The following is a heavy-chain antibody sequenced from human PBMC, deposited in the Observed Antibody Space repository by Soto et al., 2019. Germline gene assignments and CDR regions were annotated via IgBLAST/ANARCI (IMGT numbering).Heavy chain of an antibody. D-gene: IGHD6-13*01. J-gene: IGHJ5*02. CDR3: TRTGRAAAGTLYPPFDP. CDR2: IRSKANSYAT. CDR1: GCTFSGSA. Sequence: GSLVLACAASGCTFSGSAMHGVRQASGKGLEWVGRIRSKANSYATAYAASVKGRFTISRDDSKNTAYLQMNSLKTEDTAVYYCTRTGRAAAGTLYPPFDPWGQGTLVTVSS. V-gene: IGHV3-73*01.